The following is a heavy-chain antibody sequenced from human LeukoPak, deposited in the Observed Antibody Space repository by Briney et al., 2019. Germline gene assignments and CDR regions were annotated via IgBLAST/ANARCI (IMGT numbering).Heavy chain of an antibody. CDR2: ISGSGGST. D-gene: IGHD3-10*01. CDR1: GFTFSSYA. V-gene: IGHV3-23*01. Sequence: PGGSLRLSCAASGFTFSSYAMSWVRQAPGKGLEWVSAISGSGGSTYYADSAKGRFTISRDNSKNTLYLQMNSLRAEDTAVYYCAKDGYGSGRPLYGMDVWGQGTTVTVSS. J-gene: IGHJ6*02. CDR3: AKDGYGSGRPLYGMDV.